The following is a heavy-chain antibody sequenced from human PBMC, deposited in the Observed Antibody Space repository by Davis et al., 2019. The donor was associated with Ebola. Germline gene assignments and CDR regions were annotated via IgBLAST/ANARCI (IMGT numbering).Heavy chain of an antibody. J-gene: IGHJ4*02. Sequence: PGGSLRLSCAASGFTFSSYGMHWVRQAPGKGLEWVSSISSSSSYIYYADSVKGRFTISRDNAKNSLYLQVNSLRDEDTAVYYCAKFSRAGESDWGQGTLVTVSS. V-gene: IGHV3-21*04. D-gene: IGHD6-13*01. CDR3: AKFSRAGESD. CDR1: GFTFSSYG. CDR2: ISSSSSYI.